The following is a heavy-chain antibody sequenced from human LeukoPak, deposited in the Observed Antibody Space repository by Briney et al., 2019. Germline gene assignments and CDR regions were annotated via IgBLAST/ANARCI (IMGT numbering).Heavy chain of an antibody. CDR2: IYSDNT. V-gene: IGHV3-53*01. CDR1: GFTVSSNS. D-gene: IGHD3-9*01. CDR3: VRGADTGYSSDS. J-gene: IGHJ4*02. Sequence: GGSLRLSCTVSGFTVSSNSMSWVRQAPGKGLEWVSFIYSDNTHYSDSVKGRSSISRDNAENTLYLQMNSLRVEDTAVYYCVRGADTGYSSDSWGQGTLVTVSS.